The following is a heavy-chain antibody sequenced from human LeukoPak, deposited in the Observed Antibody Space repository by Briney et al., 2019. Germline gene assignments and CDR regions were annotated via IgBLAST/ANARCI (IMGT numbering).Heavy chain of an antibody. CDR1: GFTYSSYG. Sequence: GGSLRLSCAVSGFTYSSYGMHWVRQAPGKGLEWVAVIWYDGSNKYYADSVKGRFTISRDNSKNTLYLQMNSLRSEDTAVYYCARGMGYSSSVYDAFDIWGQGTMVPVSS. D-gene: IGHD6-6*01. V-gene: IGHV3-30*19. CDR2: IWYDGSNK. CDR3: ARGMGYSSSVYDAFDI. J-gene: IGHJ3*02.